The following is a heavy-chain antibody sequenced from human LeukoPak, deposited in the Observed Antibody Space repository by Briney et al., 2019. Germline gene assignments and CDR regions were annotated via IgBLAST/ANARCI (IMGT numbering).Heavy chain of an antibody. Sequence: GGSLRLSCAASGFTFSSYAMSWVRQAPGKGLDWVSVISDSSGRTYYADFVKGRFTISRDNSKNTLYLQMNSLRAEDTAVYYCAKDKVATAFGAFDIWGQGTMVTVSS. V-gene: IGHV3-23*01. CDR2: ISDSSGRT. J-gene: IGHJ3*02. CDR1: GFTFSSYA. CDR3: AKDKVATAFGAFDI. D-gene: IGHD5-12*01.